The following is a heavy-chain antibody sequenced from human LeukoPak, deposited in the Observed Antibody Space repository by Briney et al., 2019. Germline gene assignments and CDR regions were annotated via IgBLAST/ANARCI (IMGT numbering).Heavy chain of an antibody. J-gene: IGHJ4*02. D-gene: IGHD6-19*01. Sequence: GGSLRLSCAASGFTFSSYGMHWVRQAPGKGLEWVAVIWYDGSNKYYADSVKGRFTTSRDNSKNTLYLQMNSLRAEDTAVYYCARTGYSSGWYATDPPLDYWGQGTLVTVPS. CDR1: GFTFSSYG. CDR3: ARTGYSSGWYATDPPLDY. CDR2: IWYDGSNK. V-gene: IGHV3-33*01.